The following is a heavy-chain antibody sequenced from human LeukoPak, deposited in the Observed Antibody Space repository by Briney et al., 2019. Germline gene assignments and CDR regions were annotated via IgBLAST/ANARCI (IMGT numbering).Heavy chain of an antibody. Sequence: SETLSLTCTVSGGSLSTFYWCWIRQPQGKGLEWIGYIYYRGSTTYNPSLKSRVTISVDTSKNQFSLNLTSVTAADTAVYYCATDQVAPNLDDYWGQGTLVTVSS. CDR1: GGSLSTFY. V-gene: IGHV4-59*01. D-gene: IGHD5-12*01. J-gene: IGHJ4*02. CDR3: ATDQVAPNLDDY. CDR2: IYYRGST.